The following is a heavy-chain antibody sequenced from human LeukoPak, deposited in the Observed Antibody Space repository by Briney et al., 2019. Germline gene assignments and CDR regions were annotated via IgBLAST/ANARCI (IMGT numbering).Heavy chain of an antibody. CDR1: GFTFSNAW. V-gene: IGHV3-15*01. J-gene: IGHJ4*02. CDR3: TTDVGRGYRVDY. Sequence: GGSLRLSCAASGFTFSNAWMSWVRQAPGKGLEWVGRIKSKTDGGTTDYAAPVKGRFTISRDDSKNTLYLQMNSLKTEDTAVYYCTTDVGRGYRVDYWGQGTLVTVSS. D-gene: IGHD2-15*01. CDR2: IKSKTDGGTT.